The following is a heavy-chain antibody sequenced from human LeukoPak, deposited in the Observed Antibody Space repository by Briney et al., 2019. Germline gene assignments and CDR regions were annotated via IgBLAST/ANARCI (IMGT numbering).Heavy chain of an antibody. Sequence: ASVKVSCKASGYTFTSYYIHWVRQAPGQGLEWMGIINPSGGSTTYAQKFQGRVTMTRDTSTSTVYMELSSLRSEDTAVYYCARDIADNWGTDYWGQGTLVTISS. D-gene: IGHD7-27*01. J-gene: IGHJ4*02. CDR3: ARDIADNWGTDY. CDR2: INPSGGST. CDR1: GYTFTSYY. V-gene: IGHV1-46*01.